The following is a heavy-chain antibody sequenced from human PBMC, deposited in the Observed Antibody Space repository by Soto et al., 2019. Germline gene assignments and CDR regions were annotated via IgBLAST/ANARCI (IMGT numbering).Heavy chain of an antibody. D-gene: IGHD3-3*01. CDR2: IYYSGST. J-gene: IGHJ5*02. CDR3: ARVVGYDFWRPTKRVDNWFDP. Sequence: PSETLSLTCTVSGGSISSSSYYWGWIRQPPGKGLEWIGSIYYSGSTYYNPSLKSRVTISVDTSKNQFSLKLSSVTAADTAVYYCARVVGYDFWRPTKRVDNWFDPWGQGTLVTVSS. V-gene: IGHV4-39*07. CDR1: GGSISSSSYY.